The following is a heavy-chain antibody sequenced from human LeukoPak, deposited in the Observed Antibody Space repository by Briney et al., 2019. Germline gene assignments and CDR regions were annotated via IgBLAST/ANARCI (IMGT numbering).Heavy chain of an antibody. CDR2: MNPNSGNT. J-gene: IGHJ4*02. V-gene: IGHV1-8*01. CDR3: AANLHYYDSSGYYPEFDY. Sequence: ASVKVSCKASGYTFTSYDINWVRQATGQGLEWMGWMNPNSGNTGYAQKFQGRVTMTRNTSISTAYMELSSLRSEDTAVYYCAANLHYYDSSGYYPEFDYWGQGTLVTVSS. D-gene: IGHD3-22*01. CDR1: GYTFTSYD.